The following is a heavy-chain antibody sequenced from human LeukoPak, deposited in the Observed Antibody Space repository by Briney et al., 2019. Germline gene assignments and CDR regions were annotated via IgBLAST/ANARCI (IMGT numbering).Heavy chain of an antibody. V-gene: IGHV4-59*01. CDR3: ARARDGYSTFDY. Sequence: SETLSPTCTVSGGSISSYYWSWIRQSPGKGLEWIGYIYYSGSTNYNPSLKSRVTISLDTSKNQFSLKLSSVTAADTAVYYCARARDGYSTFDYWGQGTLVTVSS. J-gene: IGHJ4*02. CDR2: IYYSGST. CDR1: GGSISSYY. D-gene: IGHD5-24*01.